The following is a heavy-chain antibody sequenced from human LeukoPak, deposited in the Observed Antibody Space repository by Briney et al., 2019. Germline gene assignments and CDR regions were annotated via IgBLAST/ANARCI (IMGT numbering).Heavy chain of an antibody. CDR2: ISGSGGST. CDR1: GFAFSSYA. Sequence: GGSLRLSCAASGFAFSSYAMSWVRQAPGKGLEWVSAISGSGGSTYYADSVKGRFTISRDNSKNTLYLQMNSLRAEDTALYYCAKDLEDYGGNSGIDYWGQGTLVTVSS. D-gene: IGHD4-23*01. J-gene: IGHJ4*02. V-gene: IGHV3-23*01. CDR3: AKDLEDYGGNSGIDY.